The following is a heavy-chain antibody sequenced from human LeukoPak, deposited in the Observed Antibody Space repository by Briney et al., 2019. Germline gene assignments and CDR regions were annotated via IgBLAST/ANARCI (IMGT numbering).Heavy chain of an antibody. CDR2: INTDGSST. CDR3: ARGGIRFIDY. D-gene: IGHD3-10*01. J-gene: IGHJ4*02. Sequence: PGGSLRLPCAASGFTFSSYWMYWVRQAPGKGLVWVSRINTDGSSTDYADSVKGRFTISRDNAKNTLYVQMNSLRAEDTAVYYCARGGIRFIDYWGQGTLVTVSS. V-gene: IGHV3-74*01. CDR1: GFTFSSYW.